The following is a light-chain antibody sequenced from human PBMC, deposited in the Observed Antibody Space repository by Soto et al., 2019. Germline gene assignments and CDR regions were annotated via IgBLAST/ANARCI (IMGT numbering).Light chain of an antibody. V-gene: IGKV3-15*01. CDR2: GAS. CDR3: QQYGSSPPIT. Sequence: IVMTQSPDTLSVSPWERATLSCRASQSVSIDLAWYQQTPGQAPRLLIYGASTRATGVPPTFSGSASGTEFTLTISSLQSEDFAVYYCQQYGSSPPITFGQGTRLEIK. CDR1: QSVSID. J-gene: IGKJ5*01.